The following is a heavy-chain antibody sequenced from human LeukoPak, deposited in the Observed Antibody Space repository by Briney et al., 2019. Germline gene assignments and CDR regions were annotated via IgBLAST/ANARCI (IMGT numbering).Heavy chain of an antibody. V-gene: IGHV3-23*01. CDR1: GFTFSSYA. CDR2: ISGSGGST. D-gene: IGHD3-22*01. Sequence: GGSLRLSCAASGFTFSSYAMSWVRQAPGKGLEWVSAISGSGGSTYYADSVKGRFTISRDNSKNTLYLQMNSLRAEDTAVYYCAKDPHYDSSGYVDYWGQGTLVTVSS. CDR3: AKDPHYDSSGYVDY. J-gene: IGHJ4*02.